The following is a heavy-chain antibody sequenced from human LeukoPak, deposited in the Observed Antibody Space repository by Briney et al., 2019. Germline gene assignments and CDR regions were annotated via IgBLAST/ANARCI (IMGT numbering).Heavy chain of an antibody. CDR3: AKWELYSGFYYIDY. CDR1: GFSFSTYV. V-gene: IGHV3-23*01. Sequence: GGSLRLSCAGSGFSFSTYVLSWVRQAPGKGLEWVSSLSHSGGSAYYTDSVKGRLTISRDNAKNSLYLQMNSLRAEDTAVYYCAKWELYSGFYYIDYWGQGTLATVSS. J-gene: IGHJ4*02. D-gene: IGHD1-26*01. CDR2: LSHSGGSA.